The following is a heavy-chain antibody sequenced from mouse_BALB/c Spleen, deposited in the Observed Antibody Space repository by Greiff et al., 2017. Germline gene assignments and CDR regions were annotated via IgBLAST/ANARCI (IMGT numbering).Heavy chain of an antibody. J-gene: IGHJ2*01. CDR3: ARSSTTVVGDY. CDR2: ISSGSSTI. Sequence: DVHLVESGGGLVQPGGSRKLSCAASGFTFSSFGMHWVRQAPEKGLEWVAYISSGSSTIYYADTVKGRFTISRDNPKNTLFLQMTSLRSEDTAMYYCARSSTTVVGDYWGQGTTLTVSS. D-gene: IGHD1-1*01. V-gene: IGHV5-17*02. CDR1: GFTFSSFG.